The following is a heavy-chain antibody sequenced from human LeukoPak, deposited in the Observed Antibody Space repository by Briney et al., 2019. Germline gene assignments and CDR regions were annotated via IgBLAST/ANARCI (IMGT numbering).Heavy chain of an antibody. Sequence: PGGSLRLSCAASGFTFRNHGMHWVRQAPGKGLEWEAIIWYDGGNKYYADSVNGRFTISRDNSKNTLFLQMNSLRAEDTAVYYCVRDRGALQYFDYWGQGTLVTVSS. D-gene: IGHD5-24*01. V-gene: IGHV3-33*01. J-gene: IGHJ4*02. CDR3: VRDRGALQYFDY. CDR1: GFTFRNHG. CDR2: IWYDGGNK.